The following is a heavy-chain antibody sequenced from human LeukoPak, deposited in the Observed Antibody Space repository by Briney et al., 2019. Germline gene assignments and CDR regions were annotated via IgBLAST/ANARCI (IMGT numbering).Heavy chain of an antibody. CDR1: GYSISSGYY. Sequence: SETLSLTCTVSGYSISSGYYWGWIRQPPGKGLEWIGSIYHSGSTYYNPSLKSRVTISVDTSKNQFSLQLNSVTPEDTAVYYCARGRDYYYMDVWGKGTTVTISS. CDR3: ARGRDYYYMDV. J-gene: IGHJ6*03. CDR2: IYHSGST. V-gene: IGHV4-38-2*02.